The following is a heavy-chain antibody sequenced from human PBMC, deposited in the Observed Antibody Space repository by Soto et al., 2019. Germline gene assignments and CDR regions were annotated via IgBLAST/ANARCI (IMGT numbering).Heavy chain of an antibody. CDR1: GYTFTSYD. J-gene: IGHJ6*03. D-gene: IGHD4-17*01. CDR3: ARVRYGEGRSYYYYYYMDV. V-gene: IGHV1-8*01. Sequence: ASVKVSCKASGYTFTSYDINWVRQATGQGLEWMGWMNPNSGNTGYAQKFQGRVTMTRNTSISTAYMELSSLRSEDTAVYYCARVRYGEGRSYYYYYYMDVWGKGTTVTVSS. CDR2: MNPNSGNT.